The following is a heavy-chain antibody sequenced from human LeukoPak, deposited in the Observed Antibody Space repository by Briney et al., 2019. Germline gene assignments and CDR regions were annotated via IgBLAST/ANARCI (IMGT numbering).Heavy chain of an antibody. Sequence: GGSLRLSCAASGFTFSSYGMHWVRQAPGKGLEWVAVISYDGSNKYYADSVKGRFTISRDNSKNTLYLQMNSLRAEDTAVYYCAKDGGDGTFDYWDQGTLVTVSS. V-gene: IGHV3-30*18. CDR1: GFTFSSYG. J-gene: IGHJ4*02. CDR3: AKDGGDGTFDY. D-gene: IGHD2-21*01. CDR2: ISYDGSNK.